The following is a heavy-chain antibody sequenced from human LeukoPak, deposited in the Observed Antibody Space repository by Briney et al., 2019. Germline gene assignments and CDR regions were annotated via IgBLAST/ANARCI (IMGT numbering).Heavy chain of an antibody. J-gene: IGHJ4*02. CDR2: ISSSGNTI. CDR3: ARSYYYDSGGDPFDY. V-gene: IGHV3-11*04. CDR1: GFTFSDFY. Sequence: GSLRLSCAASGFTFSDFYMSWIRQAPGKGLEWVSYISSSGNTIYYADSVKGRFTISRANAKNSVYLQMNSLRAEDTAVYYCARSYYYDSGGDPFDYWGQGTLVTVSS. D-gene: IGHD3-22*01.